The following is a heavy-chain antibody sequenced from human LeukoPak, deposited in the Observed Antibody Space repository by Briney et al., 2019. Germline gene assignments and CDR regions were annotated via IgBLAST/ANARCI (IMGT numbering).Heavy chain of an antibody. D-gene: IGHD6-6*01. Sequence: ASVKVSCKASGYTFTSYGISWVRQAPGQGLEWMGWISAYNGNTNYAQKLQGRVTMTTDTSTSTAYMELRSLRSDDTAVYYCARDLLSEYSSSSGLRDSINWFDPWGQGTLVTVSS. J-gene: IGHJ5*02. CDR2: ISAYNGNT. V-gene: IGHV1-18*01. CDR1: GYTFTSYG. CDR3: ARDLLSEYSSSSGLRDSINWFDP.